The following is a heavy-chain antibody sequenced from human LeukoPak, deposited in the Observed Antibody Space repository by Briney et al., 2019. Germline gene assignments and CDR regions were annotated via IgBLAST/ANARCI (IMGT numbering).Heavy chain of an antibody. V-gene: IGHV1-18*01. CDR2: ISAYNGNT. Sequence: ASVKVSCKASGYTFGIYSICWVRQAPGQGLEWMGWISAYNGNTNYAQKLQGRVTMTTDTSTSTAYMELRSLTSDDTAVYYCTRGEGYLDYWGQGTLVTVSS. J-gene: IGHJ4*02. CDR1: GYTFGIYS. D-gene: IGHD2-15*01. CDR3: TRGEGYLDY.